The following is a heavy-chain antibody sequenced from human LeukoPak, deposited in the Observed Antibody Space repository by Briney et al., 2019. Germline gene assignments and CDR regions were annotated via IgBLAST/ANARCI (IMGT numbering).Heavy chain of an antibody. V-gene: IGHV3-21*01. Sequence: GGSLRLSCAASGFTFSSYSMNWVRQAPGKGLERVSSISSSSSYIYYADSVKGRFTISRDNAKNSLYLQMNSLRAEDTAVYYCARGGYDILTGYYHFDYWGQGTLVTVSS. D-gene: IGHD3-9*01. J-gene: IGHJ4*02. CDR1: GFTFSSYS. CDR2: ISSSSSYI. CDR3: ARGGYDILTGYYHFDY.